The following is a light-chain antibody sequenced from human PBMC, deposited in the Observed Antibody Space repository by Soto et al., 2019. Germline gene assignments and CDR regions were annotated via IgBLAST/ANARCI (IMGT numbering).Light chain of an antibody. CDR3: GSYTRTTTLV. CDR1: SSDVGDYNY. V-gene: IGLV2-14*01. CDR2: DVS. J-gene: IGLJ3*02. Sequence: QSVLTQPASVSGSPGQSITISCTGTSSDVGDYNYVSWYQQLPGKAPKLMIYDVSNRPSGVSDRFSGSKSGNTASLTISGLQAEDEANYYCGSYTRTTTLVFGGGTQLTVL.